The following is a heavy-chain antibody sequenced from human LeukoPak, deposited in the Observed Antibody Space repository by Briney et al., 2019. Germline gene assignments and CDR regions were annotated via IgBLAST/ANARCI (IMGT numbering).Heavy chain of an antibody. J-gene: IGHJ5*02. V-gene: IGHV4-59*01. D-gene: IGHD3-10*01. CDR3: ARDSGTTGEVKFDL. CDR1: GGSIISYH. Sequence: SAPLSLPCSVSGGSIISYHWSWIRQPPGKGREGIGDIYYNGSTNYNPPLKSRVTISVDTSKNQFSLKLSSVTAADTAIYYCARDSGTTGEVKFDLWGQGTLVTVSS. CDR2: IYYNGST.